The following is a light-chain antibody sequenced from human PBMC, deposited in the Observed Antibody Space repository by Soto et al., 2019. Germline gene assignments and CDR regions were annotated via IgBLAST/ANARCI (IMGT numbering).Light chain of an antibody. CDR1: QDISNY. Sequence: DLQMTQSPSSLSTSVGDRVTITCQASQDISNYLNWYQQRPGKAPKLLIYDAANLETGVPSRFSGSGSGTDFAFTISSLQPEDVATYYCQQYDNVPITFGQGTRLEI. CDR3: QQYDNVPIT. CDR2: DAA. J-gene: IGKJ5*01. V-gene: IGKV1-33*01.